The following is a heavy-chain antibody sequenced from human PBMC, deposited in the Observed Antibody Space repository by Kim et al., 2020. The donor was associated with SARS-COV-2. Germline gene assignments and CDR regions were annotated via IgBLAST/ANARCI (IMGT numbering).Heavy chain of an antibody. J-gene: IGHJ4*02. CDR3: ARAWGTVTPIGY. D-gene: IGHD4-17*01. Sequence: SYAQKFQGRVTMTRDTSTSTVYMELSSLRSEDTAVYYCARAWGTVTPIGYWGQGTLVTVSS. V-gene: IGHV1-46*01.